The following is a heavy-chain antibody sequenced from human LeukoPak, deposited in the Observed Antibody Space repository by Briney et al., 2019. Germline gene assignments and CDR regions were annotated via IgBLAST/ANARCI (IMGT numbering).Heavy chain of an antibody. CDR1: GGSISSGDYY. V-gene: IGHV4-30-4*08. CDR2: IYYSGST. CDR3: GRGRGVTGYYHPTLDY. J-gene: IGHJ4*02. D-gene: IGHD3-9*01. Sequence: PSETLSLTCTVSGGSISSGDYYWSWIRQPPGKGLEWNGYIYYSGSTYYNPSLKSRVTISVDTSKNQFSLKLSSVTAADTAVYYCGRGRGVTGYYHPTLDYWGQGTLVTVSS.